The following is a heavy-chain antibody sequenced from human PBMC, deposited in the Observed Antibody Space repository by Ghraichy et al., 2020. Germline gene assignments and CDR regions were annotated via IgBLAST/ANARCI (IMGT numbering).Heavy chain of an antibody. D-gene: IGHD3-9*01. Sequence: SETLSLTCAVYGGSFTGYYWSWIRQPPGRGLEWIGEINHSGSTNDNPSLKSRVTISVDTSKNQFSLKLSSVTAAVTSVYYCARGAGYFDWLLNPYFDYWGQGTLVTVSS. CDR1: GGSFTGYY. CDR3: ARGAGYFDWLLNPYFDY. V-gene: IGHV4-34*01. J-gene: IGHJ4*02. CDR2: INHSGST.